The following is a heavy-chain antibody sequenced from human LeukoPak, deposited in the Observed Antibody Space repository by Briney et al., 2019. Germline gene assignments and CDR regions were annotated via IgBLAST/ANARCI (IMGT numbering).Heavy chain of an antibody. J-gene: IGHJ4*02. CDR3: AKVSSGWYWGYYFDY. D-gene: IGHD6-19*01. V-gene: IGHV3-9*01. CDR2: ISWNSGSI. CDR1: GFTFDDYA. Sequence: GGSLRLSCAASGFTFDDYAMHSVRQAPGKGLEWVSGISWNSGSIGYADSVKGRFTISRDNAKNSLYLQMNSLRAEDTALYYCAKVSSGWYWGYYFDYWGQGTLVTVSS.